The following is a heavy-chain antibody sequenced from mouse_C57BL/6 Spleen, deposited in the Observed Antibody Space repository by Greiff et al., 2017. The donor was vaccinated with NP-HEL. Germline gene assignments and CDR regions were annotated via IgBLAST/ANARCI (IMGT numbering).Heavy chain of an antibody. V-gene: IGHV1-82*01. J-gene: IGHJ2*01. CDR1: GYAFSSSW. CDR2: IYPGDGDT. Sequence: VKLMESGPELVKPGASVKISCKASGYAFSSSWMNWVKQRPGKGLEWIGRIYPGDGDTNYNGKFKGKATLTADKSSSTAYMQLSSLTSEDSAVYFCAIYYDYRFDYWGQGTTLTVSS. D-gene: IGHD2-4*01. CDR3: AIYYDYRFDY.